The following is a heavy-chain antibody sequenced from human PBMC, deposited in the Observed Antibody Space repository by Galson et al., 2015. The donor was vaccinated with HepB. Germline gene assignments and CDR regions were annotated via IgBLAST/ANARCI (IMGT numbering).Heavy chain of an antibody. CDR2: IYSGGST. Sequence: SLRLSCAASGFTVSSNYMSWVRQAPGKGLEWVSVIYSGGSTYYADSVKGRFTISRDNSKNTLYLQMNSLRAEDTAVYYCARGAFLTTGYFDLWGRGTLVTVSS. CDR1: GFTVSSNY. D-gene: IGHD4-17*01. J-gene: IGHJ2*01. CDR3: ARGAFLTTGYFDL. V-gene: IGHV3-66*01.